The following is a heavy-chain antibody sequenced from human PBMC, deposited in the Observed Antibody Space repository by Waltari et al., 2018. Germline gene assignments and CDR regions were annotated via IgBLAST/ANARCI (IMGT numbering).Heavy chain of an antibody. D-gene: IGHD4-17*01. V-gene: IGHV4-34*01. CDR1: GGSFSGYY. CDR2: INHSGST. J-gene: IGHJ4*02. CDR3: ARGYLGLTTVTYFDY. Sequence: QVQLQQWGAGLLKPSETLSLTCAVYGGSFSGYYWSWIRQPPGKGLEWIGEINHSGSTNYNPSLKSRVTISVDTSKNQFSLKLSSVTAADTAVYYCARGYLGLTTVTYFDYWGQGTLVTVSS.